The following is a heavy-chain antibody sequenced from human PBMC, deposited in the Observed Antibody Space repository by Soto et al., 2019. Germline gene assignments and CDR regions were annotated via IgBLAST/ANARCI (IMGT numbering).Heavy chain of an antibody. CDR2: IYYSGST. V-gene: IGHV4-31*03. Sequence: QVPLQESGPGLVKPSQTLSLTCTVSGGSISSGDYYWSWIRQHPGKGLEWIGYIYYSGSTYYNPSLKSRVTISVDPSKNQFSLKLSSVTAADTAVYYCARWWSGSRQGFDPWGQGTLVTVSS. CDR1: GGSISSGDYY. D-gene: IGHD3-3*01. CDR3: ARWWSGSRQGFDP. J-gene: IGHJ5*02.